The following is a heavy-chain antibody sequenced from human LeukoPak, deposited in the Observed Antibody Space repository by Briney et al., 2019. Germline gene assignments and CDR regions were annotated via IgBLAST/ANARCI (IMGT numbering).Heavy chain of an antibody. CDR1: GYTFTSYG. Sequence: ASVKVSCKASGYTFTSYGISWVRQALGQGLEWMGWISAYNGNTNYAQKLQGRVTMTTDTSTSTAYMELRSLRSDDTAVYYCARLQQLVPDYYFDYWGQGTLVTVSS. J-gene: IGHJ4*02. CDR2: ISAYNGNT. CDR3: ARLQQLVPDYYFDY. V-gene: IGHV1-18*01. D-gene: IGHD6-13*01.